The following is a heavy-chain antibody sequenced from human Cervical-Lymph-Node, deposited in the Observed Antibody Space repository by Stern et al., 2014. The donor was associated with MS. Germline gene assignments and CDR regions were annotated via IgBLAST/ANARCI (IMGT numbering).Heavy chain of an antibody. V-gene: IGHV3-33*01. D-gene: IGHD4-23*01. J-gene: IGHJ1*01. Sequence: VQLVESGGGVVQPGRSLRLSCAASGFTFSSSGMHWVRQAPGKVLEWLAIIYYDGSNRYYADSVKGRFTISRDNSKNTLYLQMNSLRAEDTAVYYCAREGGNTAEYFQHWGQGTLVTVSS. CDR1: GFTFSSSG. CDR2: IYYDGSNR. CDR3: AREGGNTAEYFQH.